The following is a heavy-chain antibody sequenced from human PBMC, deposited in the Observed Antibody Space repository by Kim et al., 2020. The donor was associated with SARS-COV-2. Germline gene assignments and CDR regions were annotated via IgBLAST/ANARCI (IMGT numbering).Heavy chain of an antibody. Sequence: ASVKVSCKSSGYIFTGYYLHWVRQAPGQGLEWMGRINPNTGGTNYAQKFQGRVTMTRDTSITTAYMELSSLRSDDTAVYYCARALGVPDATHHYYSYYMDVWGKGTAVTVSS. J-gene: IGHJ6*03. CDR3: ARALGVPDATHHYYSYYMDV. CDR1: GYIFTGYY. D-gene: IGHD2-2*01. CDR2: INPNTGGT. V-gene: IGHV1-2*06.